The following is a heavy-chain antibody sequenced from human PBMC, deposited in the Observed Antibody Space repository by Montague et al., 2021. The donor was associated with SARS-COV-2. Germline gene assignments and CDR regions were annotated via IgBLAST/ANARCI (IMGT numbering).Heavy chain of an antibody. D-gene: IGHD5-12*01. CDR1: GGPISSSNYY. CDR2: LFYSGSS. CDR3: VAEWLAIYYFDF. V-gene: IGHV4-39*01. J-gene: IGHJ4*02. Sequence: SETLSLTCTVAGGPISSSNYYWGWIRQPPGKGLEWIGSLFYSGSSFYNPSLKSRVTISVDTSKNQSSLRLSSVTAADTAVYYWVAEWLAIYYFDFWGQGTLVTVSS.